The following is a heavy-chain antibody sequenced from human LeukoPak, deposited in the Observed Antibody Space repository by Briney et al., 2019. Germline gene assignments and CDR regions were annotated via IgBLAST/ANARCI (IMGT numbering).Heavy chain of an antibody. Sequence: ASVKVSCKASGYTFTGYYIHWVRHAPGQGLDWMGWINPNSVGTNYAQKVQSRVTMTRDTSISTAYMELSRLRSDDTAVYYCASSPRGGFDYWGQGTLVTVSS. J-gene: IGHJ4*02. CDR3: ASSPRGGFDY. V-gene: IGHV1-2*02. D-gene: IGHD3-16*01. CDR1: GYTFTGYY. CDR2: INPNSVGT.